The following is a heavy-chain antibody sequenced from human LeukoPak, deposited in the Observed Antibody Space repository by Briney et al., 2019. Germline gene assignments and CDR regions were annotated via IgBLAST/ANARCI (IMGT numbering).Heavy chain of an antibody. CDR2: ISYDGSNK. CDR3: AKSLSVGDLYYYYGMDV. V-gene: IGHV3-30*18. J-gene: IGHJ6*04. Sequence: GRSLRLSCAASGFTFSSYGMHCVRQAPGKGLEWVAVISYDGSNKYYADSVKGRFTISRDNSKNTLYLQMNSLRDEDTAVYYCAKSLSVGDLYYYYGMDVRGKGTTVTISS. CDR1: GFTFSSYG. D-gene: IGHD3-16*01.